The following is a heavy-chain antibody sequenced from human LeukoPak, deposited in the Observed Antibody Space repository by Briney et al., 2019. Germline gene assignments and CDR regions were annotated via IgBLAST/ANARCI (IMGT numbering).Heavy chain of an antibody. Sequence: PSETLSLTCTVSGGSISSHYWSWIRQPPGKGLEWIGHISYSGNTHYIPSLKSRVTISIDTPKNQFSLNLSSMTAADTAVYYCARGGGLYQVRKGRRNWFDPWGQGTLVTVSS. D-gene: IGHD2-2*01. V-gene: IGHV4-59*11. CDR3: ARGGGLYQVRKGRRNWFDP. CDR1: GGSISSHY. J-gene: IGHJ5*02. CDR2: ISYSGNT.